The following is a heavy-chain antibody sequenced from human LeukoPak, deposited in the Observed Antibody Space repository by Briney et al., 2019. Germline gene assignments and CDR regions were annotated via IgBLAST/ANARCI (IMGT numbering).Heavy chain of an antibody. CDR3: AKEGTRMASCYFDY. CDR1: GFTFSSYG. V-gene: IGHV3-30*18. J-gene: IGHJ4*03. CDR2: ISHDGTVQ. Sequence: GGSLRLSCAASGFTFSSYGMQWVRQAPGKGLEWVAVISHDGTVQHYADSVKGRFTISRDNSDNTLYLQMNSLRDEDTAMYYCAKEGTRMASCYFDYWGQGTLITVSS. D-gene: IGHD2-8*01.